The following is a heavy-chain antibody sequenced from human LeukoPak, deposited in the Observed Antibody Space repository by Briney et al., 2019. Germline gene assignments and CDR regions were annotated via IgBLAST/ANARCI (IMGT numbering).Heavy chain of an antibody. J-gene: IGHJ1*01. V-gene: IGHV4-30-2*01. CDR3: ASSYYYDSYFQH. Sequence: PSQTLSLTCTVSGGSISSGGYYWSWIRQPPGKGLEWIGYIYHSGSTYYNPSLKSRVTISVDRSKNQFSLKLSSVTAADTAVYYCASSYYYDSYFQHWGQGTLVTVSS. CDR1: GGSISSGGYY. D-gene: IGHD3-22*01. CDR2: IYHSGST.